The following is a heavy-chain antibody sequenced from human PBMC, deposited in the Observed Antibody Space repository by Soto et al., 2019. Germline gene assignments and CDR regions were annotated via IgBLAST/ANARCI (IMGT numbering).Heavy chain of an antibody. Sequence: GESLKISCKGSGYSFNSYWNGWGRQMPGKGLGGMGVIYPCDSYTRYSPSFQSQGTISADKSISTACLKWSSLKASDTAMYYCARLVSYYDILTGYTKGWFDPWGQGTLVIVSS. CDR3: ARLVSYYDILTGYTKGWFDP. CDR1: GYSFNSYW. V-gene: IGHV5-51*03. CDR2: IYPCDSYT. J-gene: IGHJ5*02. D-gene: IGHD3-9*01.